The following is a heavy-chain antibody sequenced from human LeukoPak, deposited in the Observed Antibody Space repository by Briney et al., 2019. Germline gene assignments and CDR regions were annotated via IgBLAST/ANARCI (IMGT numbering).Heavy chain of an antibody. Sequence: GGSLRLSCAASGFSFTDYWMSWVRQAPGKGLEWVANVKEDGTTKQYVDSVKGRFTISRDNAKNSLYLQMDSLRAEDTAVYYCVSQEVVPHWGQGTLVSVSS. D-gene: IGHD2-15*01. CDR2: VKEDGTTK. CDR3: VSQEVVPH. V-gene: IGHV3-7*01. CDR1: GFSFTDYW. J-gene: IGHJ4*02.